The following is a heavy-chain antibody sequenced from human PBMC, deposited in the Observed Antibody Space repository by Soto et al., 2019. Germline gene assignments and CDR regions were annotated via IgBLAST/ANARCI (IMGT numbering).Heavy chain of an antibody. CDR3: AKDAYNAAFDV. CDR2: ISKNGDNQ. Sequence: LRLSCSTSGFSFNIFGMHWVRQAPGKALEWVGLISKNGDNQYYGDSAKGRFIISRDNPKNSLYLQLHSLRPDDTAVYYCAKDAYNAAFDVWGQGTMVTVSS. V-gene: IGHV3-30*18. D-gene: IGHD1-1*01. CDR1: GFSFNIFG. J-gene: IGHJ3*01.